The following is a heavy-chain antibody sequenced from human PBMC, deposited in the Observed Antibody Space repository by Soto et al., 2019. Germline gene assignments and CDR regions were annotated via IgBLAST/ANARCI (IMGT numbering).Heavy chain of an antibody. J-gene: IGHJ6*02. V-gene: IGHV1-2*02. D-gene: IGHD1-7*01. Sequence: ASVKVSCKASGYTFTGYYMHWVRQAPGQGLEWMGWINPNSGGTNYAQKFQGRVTMTRDTSISTAYMELSRLRSDDTAVYYCARAGITGTKYYYYGMDVWGQGTKVTVSS. CDR1: GYTFTGYY. CDR2: INPNSGGT. CDR3: ARAGITGTKYYYYGMDV.